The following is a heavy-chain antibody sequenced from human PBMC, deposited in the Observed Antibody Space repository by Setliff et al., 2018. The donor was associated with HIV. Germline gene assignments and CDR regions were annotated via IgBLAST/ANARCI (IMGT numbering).Heavy chain of an antibody. CDR2: ISSSYNSI. Sequence: GGSLRLSCAISGFTFSSYTMHWVRQAPGKGLEWVSSISSSYNSIYYTDSVKGRFTISSDNAKNSLYLQMNSLRLEDTAVYYCARGQIGYGDHDLNWFDPWGQGTLVTVSS. V-gene: IGHV3-21*01. J-gene: IGHJ5*02. D-gene: IGHD4-17*01. CDR1: GFTFSSYT. CDR3: ARGQIGYGDHDLNWFDP.